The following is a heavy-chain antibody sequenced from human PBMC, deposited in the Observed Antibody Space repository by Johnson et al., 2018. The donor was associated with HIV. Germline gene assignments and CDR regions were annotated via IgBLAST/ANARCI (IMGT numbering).Heavy chain of an antibody. CDR3: ARDIQQGFGELLRDDAFDI. CDR2: ISSSGSII. D-gene: IGHD3-10*01. Sequence: QVQLVESGGGLVQPGGSLRLSCAASGFTFSDYYISWIRQAPGKGLEWVSYISSSGSIIYYADSVKGRFTISRDTAKNSLYLQKNSLRAEDTAVYYCARDIQQGFGELLRDDAFDIWGQGTMVTVSS. CDR1: GFTFSDYY. V-gene: IGHV3-11*04. J-gene: IGHJ3*02.